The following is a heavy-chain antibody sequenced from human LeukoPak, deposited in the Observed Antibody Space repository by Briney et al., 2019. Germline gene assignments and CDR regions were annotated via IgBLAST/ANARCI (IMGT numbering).Heavy chain of an antibody. CDR2: ISGSGGST. V-gene: IGHV3-23*01. Sequence: GGSLGLSCAASGFTFSSYAMSWVRQAPGKGLEWVSAISGSGGSTYYADSVKGRFTISRDNSKNTLYLQMNRLRAEDTAVYYCASLGYCSSTSCYRVLYYWGQGTLVTVSS. D-gene: IGHD2-2*01. J-gene: IGHJ4*02. CDR1: GFTFSSYA. CDR3: ASLGYCSSTSCYRVLYY.